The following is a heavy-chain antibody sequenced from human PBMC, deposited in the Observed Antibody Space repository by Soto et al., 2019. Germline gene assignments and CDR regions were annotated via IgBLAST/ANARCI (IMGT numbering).Heavy chain of an antibody. D-gene: IGHD4-4*01. CDR3: ASSYSNYALIDYYYYGMGV. J-gene: IGHJ6*02. V-gene: IGHV1-3*01. CDR1: GYTFTSYA. CDR2: INAGNGNT. Sequence: QVQLVQSGAEVKKPGASVKVSCKASGYTFTSYAMHWVRQAPGQRLEWMGWINAGNGNTKYSQKFQGRVTITRDTAASTAYMELSSLRSEDTAVYYCASSYSNYALIDYYYYGMGVWGQWTKVTVSS.